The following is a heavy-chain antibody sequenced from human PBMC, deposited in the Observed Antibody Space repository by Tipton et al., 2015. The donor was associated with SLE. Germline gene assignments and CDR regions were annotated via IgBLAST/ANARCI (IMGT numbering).Heavy chain of an antibody. Sequence: LRLSCAVYGGSFSGYYWSWIRQPPGKGLEWIGEINHSGSTNYNPSLKSRVTISVDTPKNQFSLKLSSVTAADMAVYYCARASRITMIVVVHPGAFDIWGQGTMVTVSS. J-gene: IGHJ3*02. V-gene: IGHV4-34*01. D-gene: IGHD3-22*01. CDR3: ARASRITMIVVVHPGAFDI. CDR2: INHSGST. CDR1: GGSFSGYY.